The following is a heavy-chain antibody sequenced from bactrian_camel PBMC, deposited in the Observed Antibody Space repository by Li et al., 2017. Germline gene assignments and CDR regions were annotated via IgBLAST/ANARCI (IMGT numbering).Heavy chain of an antibody. CDR1: GFAFSLCA. J-gene: IGHJ4*01. D-gene: IGHD2*01. CDR2: INSDGGYT. Sequence: DVQLVESGGGLVQPGGSLRLSCAASGFAFSLCAMSWVRQAPGKGLEWVSAINSDGGYTTYADSVKGRFTISRGNAKNTLYLQLNSLKTEDTAMYYCLNQGGDYKFGPPFPGQGTQVTVS. V-gene: IGHV3S42*01.